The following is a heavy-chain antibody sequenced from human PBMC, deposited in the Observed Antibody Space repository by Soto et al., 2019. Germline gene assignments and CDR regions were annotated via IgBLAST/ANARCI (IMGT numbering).Heavy chain of an antibody. J-gene: IGHJ6*02. CDR2: ISSSSSYI. CDR3: ARDGRGFLEWLSRSYYYYGVDV. Sequence: GGSLRLSCAASGFTFSSYSMNWVRQAPGKGLEWVSSISSSSSYIYYADSVKGRFTISRDNAKNSLYLQMNSLRAEDTAVYYCARDGRGFLEWLSRSYYYYGVDVWGQGTTVTVSS. V-gene: IGHV3-21*01. CDR1: GFTFSSYS. D-gene: IGHD3-3*01.